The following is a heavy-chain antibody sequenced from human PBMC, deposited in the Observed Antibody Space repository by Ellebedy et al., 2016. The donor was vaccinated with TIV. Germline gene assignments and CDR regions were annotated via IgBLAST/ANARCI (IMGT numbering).Heavy chain of an antibody. CDR3: ARRASCGGDCRRGEVDN. CDR2: MNPNSGNT. J-gene: IGHJ4*02. D-gene: IGHD2-21*02. CDR1: AYTFTSYD. Sequence: ASVKVSCXASAYTFTSYDINWVRQATGQGLEWMGWMNPNSGNTGYAQKFQGRVTMTRNTSISTAYMELSSLRSDDAAVYYCARRASCGGDCRRGEVDNWGQGTLVTVSS. V-gene: IGHV1-8*01.